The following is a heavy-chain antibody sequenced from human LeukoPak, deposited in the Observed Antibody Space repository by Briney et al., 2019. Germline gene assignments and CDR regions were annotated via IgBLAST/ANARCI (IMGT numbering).Heavy chain of an antibody. CDR1: GGSFSGYY. CDR2: VNHSGST. J-gene: IGHJ4*02. CDR3: ARFPRRHCSGGSCYIY. D-gene: IGHD2-15*01. Sequence: SETLSLTCAVYGGSFSGYYWSWIRQPPGKGLGWIGEVNHSGSTNYNPSLKSRVTISVDTSKNQFSLKLSSVTAADTAVYYCARFPRRHCSGGSCYIYWGQGTLVTASS. V-gene: IGHV4-34*01.